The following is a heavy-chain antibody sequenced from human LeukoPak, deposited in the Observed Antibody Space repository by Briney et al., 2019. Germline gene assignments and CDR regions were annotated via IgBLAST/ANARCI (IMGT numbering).Heavy chain of an antibody. D-gene: IGHD2-2*01. CDR2: IIPIFGTA. J-gene: IGHJ6*03. CDR1: GGTFSSYA. Sequence: ASVKVSCKASGGTFSSYAISWVRQAPGQGLEWMGGIIPIFGTANYAQKFQGRVTITTDESTSTAYMELSSLRSEDTAVYYCARGGNIVVVPAAQGYYYYYMDVWGKGTTVTVSS. CDR3: ARGGNIVVVPAAQGYYYYYMDV. V-gene: IGHV1-69*05.